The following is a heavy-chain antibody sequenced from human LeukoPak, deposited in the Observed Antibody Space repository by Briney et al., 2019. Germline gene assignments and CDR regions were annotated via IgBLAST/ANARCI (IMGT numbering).Heavy chain of an antibody. CDR1: GYTFTSYD. CDR2: MNPNSGNT. V-gene: IGHV1-8*01. Sequence: ASVKVSCKASGYTFTSYDINWVRQATGQGLEWMGWMNPNSGNTGYAQKFQGRVTTTRNTSISTAYMELSSLRSEDTAVYYCARPLRVAWSGYSSVMVYWGQGTLVTVSS. J-gene: IGHJ4*02. CDR3: ARPLRVAWSGYSSVMVY. D-gene: IGHD3-3*01.